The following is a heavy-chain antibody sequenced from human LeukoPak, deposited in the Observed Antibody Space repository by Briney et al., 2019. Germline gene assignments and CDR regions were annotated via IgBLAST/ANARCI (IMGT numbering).Heavy chain of an antibody. J-gene: IGHJ4*02. CDR1: GFSVTNNY. CDR2: ISSSGSTI. CDR3: ARVCRGSCYQFDY. D-gene: IGHD2-15*01. Sequence: GGSLRLSCAVSGFSVTNNYMSWVRQAPGKGLEWVSYISSSGSTIYYADSVKGRFTISRDNAKNSLYLQMNSLRAEDTAVYYCARVCRGSCYQFDYWGQGTLVTVSS. V-gene: IGHV3-11*04.